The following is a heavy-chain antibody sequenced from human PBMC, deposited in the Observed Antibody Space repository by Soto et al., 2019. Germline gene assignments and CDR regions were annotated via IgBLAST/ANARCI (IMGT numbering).Heavy chain of an antibody. CDR2: IKQAGSER. CDR3: AIDWRSRASEAPIFHDAY. CDR1: GLTFNTFW. Sequence: HPGGSLRLSCAASGLTFNTFWMTWVRQAPGKGLEWVANIKQAGSERYNVGTVKGRFTISRDNTKNSVYLQMSSMRANDTAVYYWAIDWRSRASEAPIFHDAYSGPGTVVTESS. J-gene: IGHJ4*02. V-gene: IGHV3-7*05. D-gene: IGHD6-13*01.